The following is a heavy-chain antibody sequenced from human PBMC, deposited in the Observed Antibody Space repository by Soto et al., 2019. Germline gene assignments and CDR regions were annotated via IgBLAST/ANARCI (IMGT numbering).Heavy chain of an antibody. CDR3: ARDPNGDYLGAFDF. CDR2: IGPNGGGT. V-gene: IGHV3-23*01. CDR1: GFTFSSFF. D-gene: IGHD4-17*01. J-gene: IGHJ3*01. Sequence: EVQLLEPGGGLVQPGGSLRLSCAASGFTFSSFFMSWVRQAPGKGLDWVSGIGPNGGGTYYADSVKGRFIISRDNSKNTLYLQMNSLRAEDTAVYYCARDPNGDYLGAFDFWGQKTMVTVSS.